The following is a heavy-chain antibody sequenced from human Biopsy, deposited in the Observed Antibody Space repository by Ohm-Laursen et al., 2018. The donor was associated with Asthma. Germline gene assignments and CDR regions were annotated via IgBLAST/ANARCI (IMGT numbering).Heavy chain of an antibody. J-gene: IGHJ5*02. V-gene: IGHV1-3*01. D-gene: IGHD1-7*01. Sequence: SVKVSCKASGYTFISYAIHWVRQAPGQRLEWMGWINADNGNTKYSQKFQGRVTITRDTSASTAYMELSRLRSDDTAVYYCAREGITGTTAWFDPWGQGTLVTVSS. CDR2: INADNGNT. CDR3: AREGITGTTAWFDP. CDR1: GYTFISYA.